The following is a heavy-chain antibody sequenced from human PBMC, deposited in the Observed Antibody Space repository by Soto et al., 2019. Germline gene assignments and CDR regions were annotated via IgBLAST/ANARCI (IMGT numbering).Heavy chain of an antibody. Sequence: GGSLRLSCAASGFTFSSYAMSWVRQAPGKGLEWVSAIGTAGDTYYPGSVKGRFTISRENAKNSLYLQMNSLRAGDTAVYYCARATSGSYRLDYWGQGALVTAPQ. CDR2: IGTAGDT. CDR1: GFTFSSYA. CDR3: ARATSGSYRLDY. D-gene: IGHD1-26*01. J-gene: IGHJ4*02. V-gene: IGHV3-13*01.